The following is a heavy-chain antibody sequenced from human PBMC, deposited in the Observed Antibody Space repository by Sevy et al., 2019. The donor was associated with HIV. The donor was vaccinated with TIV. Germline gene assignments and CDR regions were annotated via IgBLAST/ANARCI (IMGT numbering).Heavy chain of an antibody. CDR1: GLSLSTSGVG. CDR3: AHSKYDSSDTDNWFDP. V-gene: IGHV2-5*01. D-gene: IGHD3-22*01. Sequence: SGATLVKPTQTLTLTCTFSGLSLSTSGVGVGWIRQPPGKALEWLALIYWNDDKRYSPSLKSRLTITKDTSKNQVVLTMTNMDPVDTATYYCAHSKYDSSDTDNWFDPWGQGTLVTVSS. J-gene: IGHJ5*02. CDR2: IYWNDDK.